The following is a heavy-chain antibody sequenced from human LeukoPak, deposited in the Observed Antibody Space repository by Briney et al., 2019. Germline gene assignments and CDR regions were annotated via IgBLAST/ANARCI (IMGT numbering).Heavy chain of an antibody. D-gene: IGHD3/OR15-3a*01. CDR3: AKVRGLYYYYGMDV. CDR2: ISGSGATT. CDR1: GFIFSSYA. Sequence: PGGSLRLSCAASGFIFSSYAMSWVRQAPGKGLEWVSDISGSGATTSFADSVKGRFTISRDNSKNTLYLQMSSLRAEDTAVYYCAKVRGLYYYYGMDVWGQGTTVTVSS. J-gene: IGHJ6*02. V-gene: IGHV3-23*01.